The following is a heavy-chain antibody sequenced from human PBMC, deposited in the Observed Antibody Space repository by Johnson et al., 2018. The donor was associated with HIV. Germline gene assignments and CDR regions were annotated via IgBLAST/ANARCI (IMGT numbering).Heavy chain of an antibody. Sequence: QVQLVESGGGVVQPGGSLRLSCAASGFTFSDYYMSWIRQAPGKGLECLSYITSSGSSVYYTDSVKGRFTISRDNAKTSLFLRMNSLKADDSAIYFCARMGGYHHSCGCIYDACGLWGQGTRVTVSS. CDR3: ARMGGYHHSCGCIYDACGL. V-gene: IGHV3-11*04. CDR2: ITSSGSSV. J-gene: IGHJ3*01. CDR1: GFTFSDYY. D-gene: IGHD3-16*02.